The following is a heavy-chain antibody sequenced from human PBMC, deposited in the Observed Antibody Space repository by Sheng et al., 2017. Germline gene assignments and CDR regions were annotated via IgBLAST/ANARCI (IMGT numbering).Heavy chain of an antibody. CDR2: ISGSGASA. CDR3: AIEQRWSPYYFIS. V-gene: IGHV3-23*01. D-gene: IGHD2-15*01. J-gene: IGHJ4*02. Sequence: EVQLLESGGGLVQPGGSLRLSCAASGFTFSSYAMTWVRQAPGKGLEWVSVISGSGASAYYEDSAKGRFTISRDNSKNTLYLQMNSLRAEDTAVYYCAIEQRWSPYYFISWGQGTLVTVSS. CDR1: GFTFSSYA.